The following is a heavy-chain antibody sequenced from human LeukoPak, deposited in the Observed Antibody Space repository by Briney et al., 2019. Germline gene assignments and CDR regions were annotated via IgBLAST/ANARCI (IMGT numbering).Heavy chain of an antibody. CDR1: GGSITTHY. Sequence: ASETLSLTCSVSGGSITTHYWSWIRQPPGKGLEWIGYVHYTDSPNFNPSLKSRVTISLDTSKNQFSLKLTSVTAADAAVYYCARSTTLPMVRGVMATYNWFDPWGQGTLVTVSS. CDR3: ARSTTLPMVRGVMATYNWFDP. J-gene: IGHJ5*02. D-gene: IGHD3-10*01. V-gene: IGHV4-59*11. CDR2: VHYTDSP.